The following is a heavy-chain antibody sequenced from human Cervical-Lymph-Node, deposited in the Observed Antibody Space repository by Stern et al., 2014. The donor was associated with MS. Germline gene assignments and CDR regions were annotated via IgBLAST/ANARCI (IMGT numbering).Heavy chain of an antibody. V-gene: IGHV1-2*02. CDR2: INPNSGDT. J-gene: IGHJ4*02. CDR1: GYTFTGYS. CDR3: ARLVYDSSAYSLDF. Sequence: QVQLVQSGAEVKRPGASVKVSCKGSGYTFTGYSIHWVRQAPGQGFDWMGWINPNSGDTHYAQRFQGRVSVTRDTSINTAYMELSRLTSDDTAMYYCARLVYDSSAYSLDFWGQGTLVTVSS. D-gene: IGHD3-22*01.